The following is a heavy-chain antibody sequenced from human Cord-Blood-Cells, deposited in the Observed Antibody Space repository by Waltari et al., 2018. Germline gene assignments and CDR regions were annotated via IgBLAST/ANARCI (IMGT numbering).Heavy chain of an antibody. CDR1: GGSFSGYY. D-gene: IGHD3-22*01. Sequence: QVQLQQWGAGLLKPSETLSPTCAVYGGSFSGYYWSWIRQPPGKGLEWIGEINHSGSTNYNPSLKSRVTISVDTSKNQFSLKLSSVTAADTAVYYCARVGYYDSSGYHGDYWGQGTLVTVSS. V-gene: IGHV4-34*01. CDR2: INHSGST. CDR3: ARVGYYDSSGYHGDY. J-gene: IGHJ4*02.